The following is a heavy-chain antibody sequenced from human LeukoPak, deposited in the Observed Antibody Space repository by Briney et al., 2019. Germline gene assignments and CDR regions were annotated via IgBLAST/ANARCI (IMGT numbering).Heavy chain of an antibody. CDR1: GGSISSHF. CDR2: TYTTGST. V-gene: IGHV4-59*11. D-gene: IGHD3-10*01. Sequence: KPSETLSLTCTVSGGSISSHFWSWIRQPPGKGLAWIGYTYTTGSTSYNPSLESRVTISVDTSENQFSLNLNSVTAADTAIYYCARGALVRGVFNPLDYWGQGALVTVSS. J-gene: IGHJ4*02. CDR3: ARGALVRGVFNPLDY.